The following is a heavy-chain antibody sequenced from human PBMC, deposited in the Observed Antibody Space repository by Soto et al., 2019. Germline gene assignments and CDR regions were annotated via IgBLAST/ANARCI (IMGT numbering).Heavy chain of an antibody. Sequence: PGESLKISCAASGFTFSNACMSWVRQAPGKGLEWVGRIKSKTDGGTTDYAAPVKGRFTVSRDDSKNTLYLQMNSLKTEDTAVYYCTTARWELCTRCYFDYWGQGTLVTVSS. CDR3: TTARWELCTRCYFDY. V-gene: IGHV3-15*01. CDR1: GFTFSNAC. D-gene: IGHD1-26*01. J-gene: IGHJ4*02. CDR2: IKSKTDGGTT.